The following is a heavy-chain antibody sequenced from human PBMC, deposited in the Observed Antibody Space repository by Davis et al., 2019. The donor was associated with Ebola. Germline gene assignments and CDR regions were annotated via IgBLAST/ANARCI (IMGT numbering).Heavy chain of an antibody. V-gene: IGHV1-46*01. CDR2: INPTGGSA. J-gene: IGHJ4*02. D-gene: IGHD6-6*01. CDR3: ARALGSSYDY. CDR1: GYTFTSYY. Sequence: ASVKVSCKASGYTFTSYYMHWVRQAPGQGLEWMGIINPTGGSATYAQKFQGRVTMTRDTSTSTVYMELSSLRSEDTAVYYCARALGSSYDYWGQGTLVTVSS.